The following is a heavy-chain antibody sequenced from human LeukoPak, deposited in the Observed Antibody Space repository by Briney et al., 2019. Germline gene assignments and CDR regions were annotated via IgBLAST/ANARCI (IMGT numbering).Heavy chain of an antibody. CDR2: ISDGSRDT. CDR3: TTRLRNHFDY. V-gene: IGHV3-23*01. CDR1: GFTFSSFT. D-gene: IGHD5-12*01. Sequence: PGGSLRLSCATSGFTFSSFTMNWVRQAPGKGLEWVSTISDGSRDTHYAGSVKGRFTTSRDDSQNIVYLQMDSLRAGDTALYYCTTRLRNHFDYWGQGTQVTVSS. J-gene: IGHJ4*02.